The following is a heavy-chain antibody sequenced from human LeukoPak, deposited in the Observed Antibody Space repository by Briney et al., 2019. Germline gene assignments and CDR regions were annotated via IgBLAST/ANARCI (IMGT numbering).Heavy chain of an antibody. CDR2: ISAYNGNT. V-gene: IGHV1-18*01. CDR1: GYTFTSYG. D-gene: IGHD2-2*01. J-gene: IGHJ5*02. CDR3: ARDGPIVVVPAATLFLFDP. Sequence: ASVKVSCKASGYTFTSYGISWVRQAPGQGLEWMGWISAYNGNTNYAQKLQGRVTMTTDTSTSTAYMELRSLRSDDTAVHYCARDGPIVVVPAATLFLFDPWGQGTLVTVSS.